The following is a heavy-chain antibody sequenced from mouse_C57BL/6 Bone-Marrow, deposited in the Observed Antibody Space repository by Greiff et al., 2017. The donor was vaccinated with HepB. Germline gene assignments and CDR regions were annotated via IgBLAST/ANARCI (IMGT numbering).Heavy chain of an antibody. CDR2: ISNGGGST. CDR1: GFTFSDYY. J-gene: IGHJ2*01. V-gene: IGHV5-12*01. CDR3: ARQADGYFYYFDY. Sequence: EVHLVESGGGLVQPGGSLKLSCAASGFTFSDYYMYWVRQTPEKRLEWVAYISNGGGSTYYPDTVKGRFTISRDNAKNTLYLQMSRLKSEDTAMYYCARQADGYFYYFDYWGQGTTLTVSS. D-gene: IGHD2-3*01.